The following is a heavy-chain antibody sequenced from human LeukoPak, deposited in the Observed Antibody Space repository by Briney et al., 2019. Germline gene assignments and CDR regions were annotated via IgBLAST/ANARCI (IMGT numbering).Heavy chain of an antibody. CDR2: INHEGTEK. CDR1: GFTFTTNW. CDR3: GRYLNAYRLDV. Sequence: GESLRLSSEASSGFTFTTNWMAWVRQAPGKGLEWVATINHEGTEKNYVDSVRGRFTVSRDNAKDSLSLQMNSLRAEDTAVYYCGRYLNAYRLDVWGLGTRSPSP. V-gene: IGHV3-7*01. J-gene: IGHJ6*02.